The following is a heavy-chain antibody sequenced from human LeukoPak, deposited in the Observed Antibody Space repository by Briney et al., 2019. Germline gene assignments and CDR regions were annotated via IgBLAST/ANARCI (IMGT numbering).Heavy chain of an antibody. CDR1: GFTFSSYS. CDR2: IGGSGGNS. D-gene: IGHD2-2*01. CDR3: AKDADGCGSTSCYARWFDP. J-gene: IGHJ5*02. V-gene: IGHV3-23*01. Sequence: GGSLRLSCAASGFTFSSYSMNWVRQAPGKGLEWVSGIGGSGGNSYYADTVKGRFAISRDNSKNTLYLQLSDLRDEDTAVYYCAKDADGCGSTSCYARWFDPWGQGTLVIVSS.